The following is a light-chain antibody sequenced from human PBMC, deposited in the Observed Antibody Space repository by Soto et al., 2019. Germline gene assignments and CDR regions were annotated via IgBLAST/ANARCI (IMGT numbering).Light chain of an antibody. CDR1: SSNIGAGYD. V-gene: IGLV1-40*01. CDR3: QSYDSSLSGSVV. CDR2: GNS. J-gene: IGLJ2*01. Sequence: QSVLTQPPSVSGAPGQRVTISCTGSSSNIGAGYDVHWYHQVPGTAPKLLIYGNSNRPSGVPDRFTGFKSGTSASLAITGLQAEDEADYYCQSYDSSLSGSVVFGGGTQLTVL.